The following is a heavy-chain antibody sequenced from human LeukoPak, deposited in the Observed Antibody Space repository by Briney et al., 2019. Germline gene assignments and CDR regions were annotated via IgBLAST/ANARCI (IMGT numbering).Heavy chain of an antibody. Sequence: PSETLSLTCGVSGGSVTSTNYWTLVRQPPGKGLEWIGEVNLQGFTNYNPSLMGRVAISVDTSENHISLQLTSVTAADTAVYYCAREGGPYRPLDYSGQGTLVTVSS. CDR1: GGSVTSTNY. CDR2: VNLQGFT. J-gene: IGHJ4*02. CDR3: AREGGPYRPLDY. V-gene: IGHV4-4*02.